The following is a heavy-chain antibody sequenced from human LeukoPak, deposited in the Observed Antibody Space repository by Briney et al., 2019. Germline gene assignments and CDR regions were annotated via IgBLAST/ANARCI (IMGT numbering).Heavy chain of an antibody. J-gene: IGHJ1*01. CDR1: GFTFSSYS. Sequence: GGSLRLSCAASGFTFSSYSMNWVRQAPGKGLKWVSYISSSSSTIYYADSVKGRFTISRDNAKNSLYLQMNSLRDEGTAVYYCARDPTVVTPQYFQHWGQGTLVTVSS. V-gene: IGHV3-48*02. CDR3: ARDPTVVTPQYFQH. CDR2: ISSSSSTI. D-gene: IGHD4-23*01.